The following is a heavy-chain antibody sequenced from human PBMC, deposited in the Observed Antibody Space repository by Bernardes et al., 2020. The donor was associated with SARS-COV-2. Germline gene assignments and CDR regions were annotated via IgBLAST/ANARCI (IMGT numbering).Heavy chain of an antibody. CDR2: INHSGST. V-gene: IGHV4-34*01. Sequence: TLSLTCAVYGGSFSGYYWSWIRQPPGKGLEWIGEINHSGSTNYNPSLKSRVTISVDTSKNQFSLKLSSVTAADTAVYYCAREDYYYYYGMDVWGQGTTVTVSS. CDR3: AREDYYYYYGMDV. J-gene: IGHJ6*02. CDR1: GGSFSGYY.